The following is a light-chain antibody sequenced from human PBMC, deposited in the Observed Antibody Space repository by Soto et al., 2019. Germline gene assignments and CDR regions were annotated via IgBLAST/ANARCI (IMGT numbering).Light chain of an antibody. CDR3: SSYAGSNNLGV. V-gene: IGLV2-8*01. CDR2: EVS. Sequence: QSALTQPPSASGSRGQSVTISCTGTSSGVGRYNYVSWYQQHPGKAPKLMIYEVSKRPSGVPDRFSGSKSGNTASLTVSGLQPEDEADYYCSSYAGSNNLGVFGGGTKLTVL. CDR1: SSGVGRYNY. J-gene: IGLJ3*02.